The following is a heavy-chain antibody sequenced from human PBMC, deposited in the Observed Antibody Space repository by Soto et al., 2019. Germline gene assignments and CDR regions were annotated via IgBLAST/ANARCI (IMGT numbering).Heavy chain of an antibody. J-gene: IGHJ5*01. CDR3: ARAHEVAWFDS. CDR2: ISGSGGST. Sequence: GGSLRLSCAASGVSFSSYAMSWVRQAPGKGLEWVSAISGSGGSTYSADSVKGRFTISRDNDKNSLYLQMNNLRAEDTATYYCARAHEVAWFDSWGLGTLVTVSS. CDR1: GVSFSSYA. D-gene: IGHD2-15*01. V-gene: IGHV3-23*01.